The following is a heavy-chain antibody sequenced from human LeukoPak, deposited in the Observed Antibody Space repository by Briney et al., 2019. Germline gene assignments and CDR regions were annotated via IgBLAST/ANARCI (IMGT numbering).Heavy chain of an antibody. CDR2: IYYSGST. J-gene: IGHJ3*02. V-gene: IGHV4-59*06. CDR3: ASYRADYGDYSNAFDI. D-gene: IGHD4-17*01. Sequence: PSETLSLTCTVSGGSISSYYWSWIRQPAGKGLEWIGYIYYSGSTYYNPSLKSRVTISVDTSKNQFSLKLSSVTAADTAVYYCASYRADYGDYSNAFDIWGQGTMVTVSS. CDR1: GGSISSYY.